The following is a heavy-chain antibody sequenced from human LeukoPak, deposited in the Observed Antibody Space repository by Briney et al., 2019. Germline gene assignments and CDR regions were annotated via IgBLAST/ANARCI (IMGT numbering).Heavy chain of an antibody. CDR1: GGSFSCYY. D-gene: IGHD6-13*01. CDR2: INHSGST. CDR3: ARASSWFDY. J-gene: IGHJ4*02. V-gene: IGHV4-34*01. Sequence: SETLSLTCAVYGGSFSCYYWSWIPQPPGKGLEWIGEINHSGSTNYNPSLKSRVTISVDTSKNQFSLKLSSVTAADTAVYYCARASSWFDYWGQVNLVTVSS.